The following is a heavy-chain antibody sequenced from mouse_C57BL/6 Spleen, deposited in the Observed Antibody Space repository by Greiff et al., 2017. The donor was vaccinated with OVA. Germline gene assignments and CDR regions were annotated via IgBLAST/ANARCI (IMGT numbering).Heavy chain of an antibody. D-gene: IGHD2-3*01. J-gene: IGHJ3*01. Sequence: VQLQQSGAELVKPGASVKLSCKASGYTFTSYWMHWVKQRPGQGLEWIGMIHPNSGSTNYNEKFKSKATLTVDKSSSTAYMQLSSLTSEDSAVYYCAIPYDGNGSAWFAYWGQGTLVTVSA. CDR2: IHPNSGST. CDR1: GYTFTSYW. CDR3: AIPYDGNGSAWFAY. V-gene: IGHV1-64*01.